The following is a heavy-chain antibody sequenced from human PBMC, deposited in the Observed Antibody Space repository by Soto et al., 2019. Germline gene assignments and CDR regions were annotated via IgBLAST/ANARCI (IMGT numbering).Heavy chain of an antibody. J-gene: IGHJ6*02. Sequence: QVQLVESGGGVVQPERSLRLSCAASGFAFSIYGMHWVRQAPGKGLEWVAFVQFDGNTKYYADSVKGRFTGSRDNSRNTLFLQLNSLRVEDTGVYYCARECGTRQLNQMDVWGQGRTVTVS. CDR3: ARECGTRQLNQMDV. D-gene: IGHD2-2*01. V-gene: IGHV3-33*01. CDR2: VQFDGNTK. CDR1: GFAFSIYG.